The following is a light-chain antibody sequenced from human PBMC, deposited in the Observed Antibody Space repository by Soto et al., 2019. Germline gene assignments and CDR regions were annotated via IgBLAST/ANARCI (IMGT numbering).Light chain of an antibody. V-gene: IGLV2-14*03. CDR3: SSDTSSGTS. Sequence: QSALTQPASVSGSPGQSITISCTGTSGDVGGYNYVSWYQQHPGKAPKLMIYDVSNRPSGVSNRFSGSKSGNTASLTISGLQAEDEADYYCSSDTSSGTSFGTGTKLTVL. CDR1: SGDVGGYNY. J-gene: IGLJ1*01. CDR2: DVS.